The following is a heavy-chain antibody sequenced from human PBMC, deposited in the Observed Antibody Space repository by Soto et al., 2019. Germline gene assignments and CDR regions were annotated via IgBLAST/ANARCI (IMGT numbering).Heavy chain of an antibody. CDR2: LSYSGSTS. J-gene: IGHJ4*02. CDR3: ARFEGRWLPFDY. CDR1: GFTFSSYA. V-gene: IGHV3-48*03. D-gene: IGHD6-19*01. Sequence: EAKLVESGGGLVQPGGSLRLSCVGSGFTFSSYAMNWVRQAPRKGLEWVSQLSYSGSTSYYADSVKGRFTISRDNAKKSLYLEMNSLRAEDTAVYYCARFEGRWLPFDYWGQGTQVTVSS.